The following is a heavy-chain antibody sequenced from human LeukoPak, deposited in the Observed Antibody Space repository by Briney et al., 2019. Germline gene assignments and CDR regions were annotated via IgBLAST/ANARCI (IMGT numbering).Heavy chain of an antibody. V-gene: IGHV3-23*01. D-gene: IGHD3-10*01. CDR3: ARGPMVRGVIIRRSKSGYFDY. CDR2: ISGSGGNT. CDR1: GFTFSSYA. J-gene: IGHJ4*02. Sequence: GGSLRLSCAASGFTFSSYAMTWVRQAPGKGLEWVSGISGSGGNTYYADSVKGRFTISRDNAKNSLYLQMNSLRAEDTAVYYCARGPMVRGVIIRRSKSGYFDYWGQGTLVTVSS.